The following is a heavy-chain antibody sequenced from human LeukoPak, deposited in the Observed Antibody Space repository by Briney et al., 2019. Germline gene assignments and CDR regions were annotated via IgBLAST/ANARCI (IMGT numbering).Heavy chain of an antibody. V-gene: IGHV4-4*07. Sequence: SETLSLTCTVSGGSISSYYWNWIRQPAGKGLEWIGRIWTDGAPTYRPSLKSRVTISVDTSKNQFSLRLSSVTAADTAVYYCARDLGYSSSSLDYWGQGTLVTVSS. CDR1: GGSISSYY. CDR2: IWTDGAP. D-gene: IGHD6-6*01. CDR3: ARDLGYSSSSLDY. J-gene: IGHJ4*02.